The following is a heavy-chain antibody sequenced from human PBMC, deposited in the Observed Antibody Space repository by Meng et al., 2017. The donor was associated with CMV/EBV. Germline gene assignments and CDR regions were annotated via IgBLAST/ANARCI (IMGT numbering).Heavy chain of an antibody. Sequence: GSLRLSCTVSGYSISSGYCWGWIRQPPGKGLEWIGSIYHSGSTYYNPSLKSRVTMSVDTSKNQFSLKLSSVTAADTAVYYCARVGVGYDSAFDPWGQGTLVTVSS. CDR3: ARVGVGYDSAFDP. CDR1: GYSISSGYC. J-gene: IGHJ5*02. V-gene: IGHV4-38-2*02. D-gene: IGHD3-16*01. CDR2: IYHSGST.